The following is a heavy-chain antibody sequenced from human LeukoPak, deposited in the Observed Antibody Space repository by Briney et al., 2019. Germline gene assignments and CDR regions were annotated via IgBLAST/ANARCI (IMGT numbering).Heavy chain of an antibody. CDR2: ITGSGSSI. CDR3: AKWGFTYGPGYFDY. J-gene: IGHJ4*02. Sequence: GGSLRLSCATSGFTFTSYAMSWVRQAPGKGLEWVSTITGSGSSIYYADFVKGRFTISRDNSKKTLYLQMDSLRAEDMAVYYCAKWGFTYGPGYFDYWGQRTLVTVSS. D-gene: IGHD3-10*01. V-gene: IGHV3-23*01. CDR1: GFTFTSYA.